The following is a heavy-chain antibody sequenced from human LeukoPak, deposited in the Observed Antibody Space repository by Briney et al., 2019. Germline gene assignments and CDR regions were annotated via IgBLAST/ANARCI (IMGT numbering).Heavy chain of an antibody. CDR1: GFTFSSYN. D-gene: IGHD3-22*01. Sequence: GGSPRLSCAASGFTFSSYNMNWVRQAPGKGLEWVSYISSSSSTINYADSVKGRFTISRDNAKNSLYLQMNSLRAEDTAVYYCARGDHSSGYYLDYWGQGTLVTVSS. CDR3: ARGDHSSGYYLDY. CDR2: ISSSSSTI. V-gene: IGHV3-48*01. J-gene: IGHJ4*02.